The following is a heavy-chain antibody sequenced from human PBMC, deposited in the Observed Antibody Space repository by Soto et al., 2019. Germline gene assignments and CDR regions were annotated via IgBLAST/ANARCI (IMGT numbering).Heavy chain of an antibody. D-gene: IGHD6-6*01. CDR2: IYPGDSDT. V-gene: IGHV5-51*01. CDR3: ARTRSFTLGFYYDGMDV. J-gene: IGHJ6*02. Sequence: VESLKISCQGSAYSVASYWIGWVRQMPVKDLEWMGIIYPGDSDTRYSPSFQGQVTISADKSLRTAYLQWTSLKASDTALYYCARTRSFTLGFYYDGMDVWGQGTTVTVSS. CDR1: AYSVASYW.